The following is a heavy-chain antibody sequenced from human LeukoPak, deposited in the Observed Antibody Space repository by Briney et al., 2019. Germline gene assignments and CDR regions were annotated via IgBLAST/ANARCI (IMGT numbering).Heavy chain of an antibody. Sequence: GGSLRLSCAASGFTFSNYAMTWVRQAPGKGLEWVSGISGSGFGTYYADSVKGRLTISRDNSKNTLYLQMNSLRVEDTAVYFCARDPGAFPYFFDCWGQGTLVTVSS. CDR3: ARDPGAFPYFFDC. D-gene: IGHD4/OR15-4a*01. CDR1: GFTFSNYA. CDR2: ISGSGFGT. V-gene: IGHV3-23*01. J-gene: IGHJ4*02.